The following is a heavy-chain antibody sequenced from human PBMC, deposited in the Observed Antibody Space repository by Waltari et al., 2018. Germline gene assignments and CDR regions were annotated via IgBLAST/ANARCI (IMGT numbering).Heavy chain of an antibody. CDR3: AHHTSAYYYDSSGYYSGGDFDY. D-gene: IGHD3-22*01. V-gene: IGHV2-5*01. J-gene: IGHJ4*02. CDR2: IYWNDDK. CDR1: GFSLSTRGVG. Sequence: QITLTASGPTLVRPTQTHTLTCTFSGFSLSTRGVGLGWIRPPPGTAPERLALIYWNDDKRYSPSLKSSITITKDTSKNTVVLTMTNMDPVDTATYYCAHHTSAYYYDSSGYYSGGDFDYWGQGTLVTVSS.